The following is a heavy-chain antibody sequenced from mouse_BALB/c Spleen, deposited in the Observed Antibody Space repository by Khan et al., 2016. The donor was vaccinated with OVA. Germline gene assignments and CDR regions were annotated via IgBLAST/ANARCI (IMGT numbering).Heavy chain of an antibody. J-gene: IGHJ4*01. CDR1: GFSLTSYG. D-gene: IGHD2-14*01. Sequence: QVQLKQSGPGLVQPSQSLSITCTVSGFSLTSYGVHWVRQSPGKGLEWLGVIWSGGSTDYTAAFISRLSISKDNSKSQVFFKMKSLQANDTAIYYWSRIFRGTTDYAMDYWGQGTSVTGAS. CDR2: IWSGGST. CDR3: SRIFRGTTDYAMDY. V-gene: IGHV2-2*02.